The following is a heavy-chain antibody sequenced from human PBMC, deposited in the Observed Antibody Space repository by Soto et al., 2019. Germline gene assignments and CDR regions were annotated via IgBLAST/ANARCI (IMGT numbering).Heavy chain of an antibody. D-gene: IGHD2-2*01. CDR2: INPNSGDT. Sequence: ASVKVSCKASGYTFTGYYIHWVRQAPGQGLEWMGGINPNSGDTNYAQKFQGWATMTRDTSISTAYMELSRLRSDDTAVYYCARERCSITSCYLGPLDIWGQGTTVTVSS. J-gene: IGHJ3*02. CDR1: GYTFTGYY. V-gene: IGHV1-2*04. CDR3: ARERCSITSCYLGPLDI.